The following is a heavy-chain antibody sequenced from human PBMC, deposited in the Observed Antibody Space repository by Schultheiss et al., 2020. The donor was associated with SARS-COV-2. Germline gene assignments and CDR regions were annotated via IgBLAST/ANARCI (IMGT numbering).Heavy chain of an antibody. D-gene: IGHD3-10*01. CDR3: AREMVRGERYYYYGMDV. CDR1: GFTFSSYG. J-gene: IGHJ6*02. V-gene: IGHV3-33*01. Sequence: GESLKISCAASGFTFSSYGMHWVRQAPGKGLEWVAVIWYDGSNKYYADSVKGRFTISRDNSKNTLYLQMNSLRAEDTAVYYCAREMVRGERYYYYGMDVWGQGTTVTVSS. CDR2: IWYDGSNK.